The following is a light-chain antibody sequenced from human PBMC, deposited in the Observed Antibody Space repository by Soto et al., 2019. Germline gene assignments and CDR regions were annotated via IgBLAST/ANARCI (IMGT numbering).Light chain of an antibody. V-gene: IGLV1-44*01. CDR2: SNN. Sequence: QSVLTQPPSASGTPGQRVTISCSGSSSNIGSNTVNWYQQLPGTAPKLLIYSNNQRPSGVPDRFSGSKSGTSASLAISGLQSEDEADSYRAAWDDSLRVVFGGGTKLTVL. CDR3: AAWDDSLRVV. CDR1: SSNIGSNT. J-gene: IGLJ2*01.